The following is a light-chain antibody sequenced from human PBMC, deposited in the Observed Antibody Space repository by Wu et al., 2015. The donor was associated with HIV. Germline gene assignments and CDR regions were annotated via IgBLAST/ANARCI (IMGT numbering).Light chain of an antibody. Sequence: EIVLTQSPATLSLSPGERATLSCRASQSVSSYLAWYQQKPGQAPRLLIYGASGRATGIPDRFSGSGSGTDFTLTITRLEPEDFAVYFCQQYGSSPLTFGGGTNVEIK. CDR3: QQYGSSPLT. V-gene: IGKV3-20*01. CDR2: GAS. CDR1: QSVSSY. J-gene: IGKJ4*01.